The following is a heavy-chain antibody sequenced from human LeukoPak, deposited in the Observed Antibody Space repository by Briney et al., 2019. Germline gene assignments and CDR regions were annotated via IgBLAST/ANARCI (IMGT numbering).Heavy chain of an antibody. CDR3: AKDLEGGSGYFDY. CDR2: ISGSGGST. CDR1: GFAFSSYA. Sequence: PGGSLRLSCAASGFAFSSYAMSWVRQAPGKGLEWVSAISGSGGSTYYADSVKGRFTISRDNSKNTLYLQMNSLRAEDTAVYYCAKDLEGGSGYFDYWGQGTLVTVSS. D-gene: IGHD6-19*01. J-gene: IGHJ4*02. V-gene: IGHV3-23*01.